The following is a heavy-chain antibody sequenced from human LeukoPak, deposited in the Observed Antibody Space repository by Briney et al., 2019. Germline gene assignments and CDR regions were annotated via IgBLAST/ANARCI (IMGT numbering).Heavy chain of an antibody. Sequence: GASVKVSCKASGYTFTDYYMHWVRQAPGQGLEWMGWINPNSGGTNYAQKFQGRVTMTRDTSISTAYMELSRLRSDDTAVYYCARVGKYNWNDVRAGAATTYNWFDPWGQGTLVTVSS. CDR1: GYTFTDYY. CDR2: INPNSGGT. V-gene: IGHV1-2*02. CDR3: ARVGKYNWNDVRAGAATTYNWFDP. J-gene: IGHJ5*02. D-gene: IGHD1-1*01.